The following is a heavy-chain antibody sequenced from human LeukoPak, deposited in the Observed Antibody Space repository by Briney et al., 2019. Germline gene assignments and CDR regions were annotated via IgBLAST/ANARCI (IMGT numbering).Heavy chain of an antibody. J-gene: IGHJ4*02. CDR1: GFTFSSYG. CDR2: ISYDGSNK. D-gene: IGHD3-3*01. Sequence: QPGRSLRLSCAASGFTFSSYGMHWVRQAPGKGLEWVAVISYDGSNKYYADSVKGRFTISRDNSKNTLYLQINSLRAEDTAVYYCAKGHDFWSGYFDYWGQGTLVTVSS. CDR3: AKGHDFWSGYFDY. V-gene: IGHV3-30*18.